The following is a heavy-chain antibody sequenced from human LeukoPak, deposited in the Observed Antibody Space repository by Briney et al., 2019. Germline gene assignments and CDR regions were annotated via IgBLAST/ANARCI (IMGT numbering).Heavy chain of an antibody. V-gene: IGHV1-69*04. D-gene: IGHD3-22*01. J-gene: IGHJ4*02. CDR2: IIPILGIA. Sequence: ASVKVSCKASGGTFSSYAISWVRQAPGQGLEWMGRIIPILGIANYAQKFQGRVTITADKSMSTAYMELSSLRSEDTAVYYCARDFLTWGSGYYWGQGTLVTVSS. CDR3: ARDFLTWGSGYY. CDR1: GGTFSSYA.